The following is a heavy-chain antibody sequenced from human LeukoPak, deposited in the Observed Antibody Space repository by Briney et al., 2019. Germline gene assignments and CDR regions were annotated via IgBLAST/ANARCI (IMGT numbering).Heavy chain of an antibody. V-gene: IGHV3-7*01. J-gene: IGHJ4*02. CDR2: IKQDGSEK. Sequence: GGSLRLSCAASGFTFSTYWMTWVRQAPGKGLEWVANIKQDGSEKYYVGSVKGRFTISRDNAKNSLYLQMNSLRAEDTAVYYCAKGSTQPWYLIDYWGQGTLVTVSS. CDR3: AKGSTQPWYLIDY. D-gene: IGHD5-18*01. CDR1: GFTFSTYW.